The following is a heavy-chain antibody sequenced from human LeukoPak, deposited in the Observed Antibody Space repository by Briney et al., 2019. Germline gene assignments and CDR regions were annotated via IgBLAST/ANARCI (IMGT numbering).Heavy chain of an antibody. V-gene: IGHV4-38-2*02. J-gene: IGHJ4*02. CDR3: ARLSSWFVAF. D-gene: IGHD6-13*01. CDR1: GYLIRSGYF. CDR2: VYHNGSA. Sequence: SETLSLMCSVSGYLIRSGYFWGWIRQPPGKGLEWIASVYHNGSAYYNPSLKSRASISVDTSSNQFSLTLTSVSVAETAVYHCARLSSWFVAFWGQGSLVTVSS.